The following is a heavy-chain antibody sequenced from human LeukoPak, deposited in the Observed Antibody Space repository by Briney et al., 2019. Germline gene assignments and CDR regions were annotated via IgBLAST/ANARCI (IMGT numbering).Heavy chain of an antibody. J-gene: IGHJ4*02. CDR1: GFTVSSNY. D-gene: IGHD5-24*01. V-gene: IGHV3-53*01. CDR2: IYSGGST. Sequence: PGGSLRLPCAASGFTVSSNYMSWVRQAPGKGLEWVSVIYSGGSTYYADSVKGRFTISRDNSKNTLYLQMNSLRAEDTAVYYCAKGGNGYNLPHDYWGQGTLVTVSS. CDR3: AKGGNGYNLPHDY.